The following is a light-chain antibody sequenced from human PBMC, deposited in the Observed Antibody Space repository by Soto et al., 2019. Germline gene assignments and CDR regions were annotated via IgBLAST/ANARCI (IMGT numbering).Light chain of an antibody. CDR2: SNN. Sequence: QLVLTQPPSASGTPGQRVTISCSGSSSNIGSNTVNWYQQLPGTAPKLLIYSNNQRPSGVPDRFSGSKSGTSASLAISGLQSEDEADYYCAAWDDSLNGVVFGGGTKLTAL. J-gene: IGLJ2*01. CDR1: SSNIGSNT. CDR3: AAWDDSLNGVV. V-gene: IGLV1-44*01.